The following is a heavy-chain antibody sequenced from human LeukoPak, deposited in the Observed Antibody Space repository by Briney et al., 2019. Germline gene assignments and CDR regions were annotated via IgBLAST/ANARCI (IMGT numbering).Heavy chain of an antibody. Sequence: PSETLSLTCTVSGGSIWSYYWSWIRQPAGKGLEWIGRIYSSGSTDYNPSLKSRVTMSVDTSKNQFSLKLSSVTAADTAVYYCAREGRGSTPGYWGQGTLVTVSS. D-gene: IGHD2-15*01. CDR2: IYSSGST. CDR1: GGSIWSYY. J-gene: IGHJ4*02. CDR3: AREGRGSTPGY. V-gene: IGHV4-4*07.